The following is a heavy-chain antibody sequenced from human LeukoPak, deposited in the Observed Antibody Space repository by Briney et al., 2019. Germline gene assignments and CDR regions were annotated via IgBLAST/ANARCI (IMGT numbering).Heavy chain of an antibody. CDR1: GGSISSSGFY. CDR2: IYYSGST. V-gene: IGHV4-39*07. CDR3: ARRSYCSGGSCYPFDY. J-gene: IGHJ4*02. Sequence: SETLSLTCTVSGGSISSSGFYWGWIRQPPGKGLEWIGIIYYSGSTYYNPSLKSRVTISVDTSKNQFSLKLSSVTAADSAVYYCARRSYCSGGSCYPFDYWGQGTLVTVSS. D-gene: IGHD2-15*01.